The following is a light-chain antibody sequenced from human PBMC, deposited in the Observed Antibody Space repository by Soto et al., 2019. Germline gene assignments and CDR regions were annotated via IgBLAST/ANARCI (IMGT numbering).Light chain of an antibody. Sequence: DIQMTQSPSSVSVSVGDRVTITCRASLDINRWLAWYQVRPGKPPKLLIAGAFVLQSGVPSRFSGSGCGTDFALTIDNLQPEDFTTYYCQQADSYPITFGQRTRLDI. CDR2: GAF. CDR1: LDINRW. J-gene: IGKJ5*01. CDR3: QQADSYPIT. V-gene: IGKV1-12*01.